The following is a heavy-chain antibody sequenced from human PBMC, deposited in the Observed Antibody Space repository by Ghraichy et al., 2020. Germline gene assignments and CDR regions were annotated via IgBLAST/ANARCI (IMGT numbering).Heavy chain of an antibody. D-gene: IGHD3/OR15-3a*01. CDR3: ARDLKLDSQRGGYYYYAMDV. Sequence: SETLSLTCTVSGGSISSRSYYWGWIRQPPGKGLEWIGSIYYSGSTYYYPSLKSRVTISVDTSKNQFSLKLSSVTAADAAVYYCARDLKLDSQRGGYYYYAMDVWGQGTTVTVSS. CDR1: GGSISSRSYY. V-gene: IGHV4-39*01. J-gene: IGHJ6*02. CDR2: IYYSGST.